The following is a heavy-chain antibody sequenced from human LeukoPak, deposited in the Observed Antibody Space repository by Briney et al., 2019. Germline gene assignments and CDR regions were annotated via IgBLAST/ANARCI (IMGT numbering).Heavy chain of an antibody. Sequence: GGSLRLSCAASGFTFSRYAMTWVRQAPGKGLEWVSGISGSGSSAYYADSVKGRFTISRDNSKNTVYLQMNSLRAEDTAVYYCAKADPMIVVVPTGYWGQGILVTVSS. V-gene: IGHV3-23*01. J-gene: IGHJ4*02. D-gene: IGHD3-22*01. CDR3: AKADPMIVVVPTGY. CDR2: ISGSGSSA. CDR1: GFTFSRYA.